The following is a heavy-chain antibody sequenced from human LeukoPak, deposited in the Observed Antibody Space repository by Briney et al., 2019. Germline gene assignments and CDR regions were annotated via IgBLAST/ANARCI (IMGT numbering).Heavy chain of an antibody. CDR2: ISSRGSTI. CDR3: ARAPSSSPNDY. CDR1: GFTFSDYY. J-gene: IGHJ4*02. V-gene: IGHV3-11*04. D-gene: IGHD6-13*01. Sequence: GGSLRLSCAASGFTFSDYYMSWIRQAPGKGLEWVSYISSRGSTIYYADSVKGRFTISRDNAKNSQYLQMNSLRAEDTAVYYCARAPSSSPNDYWGQGTLVTVSS.